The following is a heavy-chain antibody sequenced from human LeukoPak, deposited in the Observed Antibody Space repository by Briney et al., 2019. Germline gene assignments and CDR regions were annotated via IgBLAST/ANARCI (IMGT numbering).Heavy chain of an antibody. J-gene: IGHJ5*02. CDR1: GFTFSSYE. Sequence: GGSLRLSCAASGFTFSSYEMNWVRQAPGKGLEWVSYISSSGSTIYYADSVKGRFTLSRDNATNSLYLQMNSLRAEDTAVYYCASYGSGSYYRKHNWFDPWGEGTLVTVSS. D-gene: IGHD3-10*01. CDR2: ISSSGSTI. V-gene: IGHV3-48*03. CDR3: ASYGSGSYYRKHNWFDP.